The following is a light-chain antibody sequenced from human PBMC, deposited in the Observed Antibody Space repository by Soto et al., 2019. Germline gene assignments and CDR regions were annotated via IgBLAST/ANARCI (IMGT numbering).Light chain of an antibody. J-gene: IGKJ1*01. CDR1: QGISND. CDR2: AAS. CDR3: LQHHSYPWT. Sequence: DIRMTQSPSSLSASIGDRVTITCRASQGISNDLGWYQQKPGLAPKPLISAASTLQSGVPSRFRGSGSGAEFSLTISGLQTEDFATYYCLQHHSYPWTFGQGTKVEIQ. V-gene: IGKV1-17*01.